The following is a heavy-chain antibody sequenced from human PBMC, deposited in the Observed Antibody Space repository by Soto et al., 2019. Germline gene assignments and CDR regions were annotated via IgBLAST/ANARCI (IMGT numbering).Heavy chain of an antibody. J-gene: IGHJ5*02. D-gene: IGHD6-13*01. Sequence: QVQLQESGPGLVKPSQTLSLTCTVSGGSITTGGSYWSWIRQHPGKGLEWIGNIYHSGNTYYNPSLKSRLTMSVDASKNQFSLRLTSMTAADTAVYYCVASLAASGLNWLDPWGRGTLVTVSS. CDR2: IYHSGNT. CDR3: VASLAASGLNWLDP. CDR1: GGSITTGGSY. V-gene: IGHV4-31*08.